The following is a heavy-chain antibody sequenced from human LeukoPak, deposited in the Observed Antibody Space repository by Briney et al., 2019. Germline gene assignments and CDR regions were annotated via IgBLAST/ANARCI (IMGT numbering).Heavy chain of an antibody. CDR2: INPSGGST. D-gene: IGHD5-24*01. Sequence: ASVKVSCKASGYTFTNYTINWVRLAPGQGLEWMGLINPSGGSTNYAQKFQGRVTMTRDTSTSTVYMELSSLRSDDTAVYYCARVLNGYNIRDYFDYWGQGTLVTVSS. CDR1: GYTFTNYT. V-gene: IGHV1-46*01. J-gene: IGHJ4*02. CDR3: ARVLNGYNIRDYFDY.